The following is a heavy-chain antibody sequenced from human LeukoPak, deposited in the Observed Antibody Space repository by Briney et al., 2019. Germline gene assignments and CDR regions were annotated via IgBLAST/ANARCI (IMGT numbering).Heavy chain of an antibody. J-gene: IGHJ5*02. CDR3: ARDLRPESYYDFWRGSLEYWFDP. Sequence: SETLSLTCTVSGGSISIYYWSCIWQPPGKGLEWIGDIYYSGSTNYNPSLKSRVTISVDTSKNQISLKLSSVTAAGTGLYDCARDLRPESYYDFWRGSLEYWFDPWGQGTLVTVSS. D-gene: IGHD3-3*01. V-gene: IGHV4-59*01. CDR1: GGSISIYY. CDR2: IYYSGST.